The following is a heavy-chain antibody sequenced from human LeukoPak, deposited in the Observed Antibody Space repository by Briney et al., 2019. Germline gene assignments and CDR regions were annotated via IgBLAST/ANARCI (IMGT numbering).Heavy chain of an antibody. J-gene: IGHJ4*02. D-gene: IGHD2-15*01. CDR1: GGTFSSYA. Sequence: ASVKVSCKASGGTFSSYAISWVRRAPGQGLEWMGGIIPIFGTANYAQKFQGRVTITADESTSTAYMELSSLRSEDTAVYYCARVDCSGGSCLIDYWGQGTLVTVSS. CDR2: IIPIFGTA. V-gene: IGHV1-69*13. CDR3: ARVDCSGGSCLIDY.